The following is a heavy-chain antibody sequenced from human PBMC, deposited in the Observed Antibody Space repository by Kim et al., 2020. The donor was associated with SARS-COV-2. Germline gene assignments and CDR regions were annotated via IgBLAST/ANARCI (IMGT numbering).Heavy chain of an antibody. Sequence: GGSLRLSCEMSGFKFERFAVHWVRQPPGKGLERVSGLSLDSDRIGYADSVKGRFTVSRDKANDTLYLQMDSLRIEHTAFYYCTRHHVPWGADYWDQGTL. CDR1: GFKFERFA. CDR3: TRHHVPWGADY. J-gene: IGHJ4*02. V-gene: IGHV3-9*01. D-gene: IGHD3-16*01. CDR2: LSLDSDRI.